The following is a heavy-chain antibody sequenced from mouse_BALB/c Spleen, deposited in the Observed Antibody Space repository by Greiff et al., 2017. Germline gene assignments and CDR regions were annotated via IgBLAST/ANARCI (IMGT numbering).Heavy chain of an antibody. Sequence: VQLQQSGPGLVKPSQSLSLTCSVTGYSITSGYYWNWIRQFPGNKLEWMGYISYDGSNNYNPSLKNRISITRDTSKNQFFLKLNSVTTEDTATYYCARKYGNYFYYYAMDYWGQGTSVTVSS. V-gene: IGHV3-6*02. CDR2: ISYDGSN. CDR3: ARKYGNYFYYYAMDY. CDR1: GYSITSGYY. J-gene: IGHJ4*01. D-gene: IGHD2-10*02.